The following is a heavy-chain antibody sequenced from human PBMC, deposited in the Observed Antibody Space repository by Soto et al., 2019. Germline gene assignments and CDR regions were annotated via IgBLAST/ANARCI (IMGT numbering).Heavy chain of an antibody. CDR1: GGSINGYC. V-gene: IGHV4-59*08. CDR3: ARHRRTTVAKFYFDN. Sequence: QVQLQESGPGLVKPSETLSLTCTVSGGSINGYCWSWIRQPPEKGLEWIAYIFDSGNANYNPSLKSRVTISVDTSKNQFSLKLTSVTAAYTAGYYCARHRRTTVAKFYFDNWGQGALVTVSS. D-gene: IGHD4-4*01. CDR2: IFDSGNA. J-gene: IGHJ4*02.